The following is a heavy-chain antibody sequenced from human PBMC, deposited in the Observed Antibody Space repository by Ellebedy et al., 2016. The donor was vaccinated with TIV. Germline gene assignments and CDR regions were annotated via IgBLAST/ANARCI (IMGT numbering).Heavy chain of an antibody. CDR2: ISGSGGST. V-gene: IGHV3-23*01. D-gene: IGHD2-15*01. J-gene: IGHJ6*02. CDR3: AKSKYCSGGSCYTYYGMDV. Sequence: GESLKISXAASGFTFSSYAMSWVRQAPGKGLEWVSAISGSGGSTYYADSVKGRFTISRDNSKNTLYLQMNSLRAEYTAVYYCAKSKYCSGGSCYTYYGMDVWGQGTTVTVSS. CDR1: GFTFSSYA.